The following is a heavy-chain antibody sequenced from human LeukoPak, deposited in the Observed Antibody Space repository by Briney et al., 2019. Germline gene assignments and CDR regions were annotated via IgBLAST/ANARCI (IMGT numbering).Heavy chain of an antibody. D-gene: IGHD6-19*01. CDR1: GFTFSNHA. V-gene: IGHV3-30*02. Sequence: GGSLRLSCAASGFTFSNHAMHWVRQAPGKGLEWVTCIQSGGNIEYYADSVKGRFTISRDNSKNTLYVQMTSLRPEDTAVYYRAKSLGRGQGLPPGGDDTFDIWGQGTMVTVSS. CDR2: IQSGGNIE. CDR3: AKSLGRGQGLPPGGDDTFDI. J-gene: IGHJ3*02.